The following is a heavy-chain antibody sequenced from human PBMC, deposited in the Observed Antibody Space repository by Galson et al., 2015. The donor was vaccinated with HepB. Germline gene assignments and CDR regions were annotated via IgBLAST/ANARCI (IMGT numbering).Heavy chain of an antibody. CDR3: ARDMLGGIVVVPAATYYYYGMDV. J-gene: IGHJ6*02. CDR2: ISAYNGNT. D-gene: IGHD2-2*01. V-gene: IGHV1-18*04. CDR1: GYTFTSYG. Sequence: SVKVSCKASGYTFTSYGISWVRQAPGQGLEWMGWISAYNGNTNYAQKLQGRVTMTTDTSTSTAYMELRSLRSDDTAVYYCARDMLGGIVVVPAATYYYYGMDVWGQGTTVTVSS.